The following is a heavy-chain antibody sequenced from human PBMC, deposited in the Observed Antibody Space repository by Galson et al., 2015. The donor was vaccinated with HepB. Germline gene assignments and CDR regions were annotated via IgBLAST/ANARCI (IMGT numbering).Heavy chain of an antibody. V-gene: IGHV3-7*03. CDR1: GFTFSSYW. D-gene: IGHD3-22*01. Sequence: SLRLSCAASGFTFSSYWTSWVRQAPGKGLEWVANIKQDGSEKYYVDSVKGRFTISRDNAKNSLYLQMNSLRAEDTAVYYCARARLLDYWGQGTLVTVSS. J-gene: IGHJ4*02. CDR3: ARARLLDY. CDR2: IKQDGSEK.